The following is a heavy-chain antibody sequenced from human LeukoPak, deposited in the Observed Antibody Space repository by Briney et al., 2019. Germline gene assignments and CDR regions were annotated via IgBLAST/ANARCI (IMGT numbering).Heavy chain of an antibody. CDR3: AKDGHRRCHYDCSGREDAFDI. D-gene: IGHD3-22*01. V-gene: IGHV3-30*02. Sequence: QAGGSLRLSCAASGFTFSSYGMHWVRQAPGKGLEGVAFIRYDGSNKYYADSVKGRFTISRDNSKNTLDLQMNSLRAADTAVYYCAKDGHRRCHYDCSGREDAFDIWGQGTMVTVSS. CDR2: IRYDGSNK. CDR1: GFTFSSYG. J-gene: IGHJ3*02.